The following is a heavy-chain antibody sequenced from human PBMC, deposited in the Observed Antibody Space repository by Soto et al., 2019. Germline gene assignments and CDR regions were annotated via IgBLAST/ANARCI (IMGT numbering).Heavy chain of an antibody. CDR2: IDTSGTKI. CDR1: GYTFSDYY. V-gene: IGHV3-11*01. CDR3: ARDKRRGTPSPLFDY. Sequence: GGSLRLSCAASGYTFSDYYMSWIRQDPGKGLEWISYIDTSGTKIYYADSVKGRFTISRDNAKNSLYLQMNSLRAEDTAVYYCARDKRRGTPSPLFDYWGQGTLVTVSS. J-gene: IGHJ4*02.